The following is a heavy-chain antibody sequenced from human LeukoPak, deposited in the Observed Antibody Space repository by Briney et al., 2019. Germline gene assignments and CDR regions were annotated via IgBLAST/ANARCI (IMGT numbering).Heavy chain of an antibody. CDR3: ARAWGYSYGYDY. CDR1: GGPFSGYY. CDR2: INHSGST. V-gene: IGHV4-34*01. Sequence: KPSETLSLTCAVYGGPFSGYYWSWIRQPPGKGLEWIGEINHSGSTNYNPSLKSRVTISVDTSKNQFSLKLISVTAADTAVYYCARAWGYSYGYDYWGQGTLVTVSS. D-gene: IGHD5-18*01. J-gene: IGHJ4*02.